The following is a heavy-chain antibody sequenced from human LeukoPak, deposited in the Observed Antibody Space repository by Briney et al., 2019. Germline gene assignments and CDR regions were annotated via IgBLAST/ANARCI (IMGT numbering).Heavy chain of an antibody. CDR3: ARAAADDSSGYYYGDY. V-gene: IGHV1-69*13. Sequence: SVKVSCKASGGTFSSYAISWVRQAPGQGLEWMGGIIPIFGTANYAQKFQGRVTITADEPTSTAYMELSSLRSEDTAVYYCARAAADDSSGYYYGDYWGQGTLVTVSS. CDR2: IIPIFGTA. CDR1: GGTFSSYA. D-gene: IGHD3-22*01. J-gene: IGHJ4*02.